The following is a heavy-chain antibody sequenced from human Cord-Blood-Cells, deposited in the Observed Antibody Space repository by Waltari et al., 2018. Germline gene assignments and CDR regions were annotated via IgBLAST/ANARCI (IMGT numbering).Heavy chain of an antibody. CDR3: ATGIFEVAGFDY. CDR1: GYTLTELS. D-gene: IGHD6-19*01. V-gene: IGHV1-24*01. J-gene: IGHJ4*02. CDR2: FAPEDCET. Sequence: QVQLVQSGAEVKKPGASVKVSCKVSGYTLTELSMHWVRQAPGKGLEWMGVFAPEDCETIYAQKFKGRVTMTEDTSTDTAYMELSSLRSEDTAVYYCATGIFEVAGFDYWGQGTLVTVSS.